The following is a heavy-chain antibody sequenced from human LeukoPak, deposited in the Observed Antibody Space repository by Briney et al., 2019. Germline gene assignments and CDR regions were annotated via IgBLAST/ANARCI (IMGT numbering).Heavy chain of an antibody. CDR1: GYSFTTYW. CDR2: IYPGDSES. D-gene: IGHD2-15*01. J-gene: IGHJ6*02. Sequence: GESLKISCKGSGYSFTTYWFGWVRQMPGKGLEWMGIIYPGDSESRHSPSFQGQVTISADKSISTAYLRWSSLKASDTAMYYCARQKYCSGGSCSDYYGMDVWGQGTTVTVSS. V-gene: IGHV5-51*01. CDR3: ARQKYCSGGSCSDYYGMDV.